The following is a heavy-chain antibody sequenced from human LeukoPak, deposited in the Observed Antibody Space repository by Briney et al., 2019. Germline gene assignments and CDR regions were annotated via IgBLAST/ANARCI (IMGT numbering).Heavy chain of an antibody. J-gene: IGHJ3*02. CDR1: GGSIRSYY. CDR3: ARDAPYSGSAHDDIDI. Sequence: SETLSLTCTVSGGSIRSYYWSWIRQPPGKGLEWIGYIHYSGSTNYNPSLKSRVTISVDTSKNQFSLRLSSVTAADTAVYYCARDAPYSGSAHDDIDIWGQGTMVTVSS. V-gene: IGHV4-59*01. CDR2: IHYSGST. D-gene: IGHD1-26*01.